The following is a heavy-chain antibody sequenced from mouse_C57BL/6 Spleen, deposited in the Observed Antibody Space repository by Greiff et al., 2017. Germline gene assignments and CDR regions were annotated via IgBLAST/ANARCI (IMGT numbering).Heavy chain of an antibody. CDR1: GFNIKDDY. Sequence: EVMLVESGAELVRPGASVKLSCTASGFNIKDDYMHWVKQRPEQGLEWIGWIDPENGDTEYASKFQGKATITADTSSNTAYLQLSSLTSEDTAVYYCTRGLGRGYFDYWGQGTTLTVSS. CDR2: IDPENGDT. V-gene: IGHV14-4*01. J-gene: IGHJ2*01. D-gene: IGHD4-1*01. CDR3: TRGLGRGYFDY.